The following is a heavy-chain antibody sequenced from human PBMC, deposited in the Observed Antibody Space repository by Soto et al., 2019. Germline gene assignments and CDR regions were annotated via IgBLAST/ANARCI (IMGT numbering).Heavy chain of an antibody. J-gene: IGHJ3*02. Sequence: VKVSCKASGGTFSSYAISWVRQAPGQGLEWMGGIIPIFGTANYAQKFQGRVTITADKSTSTAYMELSSLRSEDTAVYYCATSYYYDSSGYYRDAFDIWGQGTMVTVSS. D-gene: IGHD3-22*01. CDR3: ATSYYYDSSGYYRDAFDI. CDR2: IIPIFGTA. CDR1: GGTFSSYA. V-gene: IGHV1-69*06.